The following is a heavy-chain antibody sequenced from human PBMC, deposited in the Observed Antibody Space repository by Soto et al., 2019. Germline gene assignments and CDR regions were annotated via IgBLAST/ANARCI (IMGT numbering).Heavy chain of an antibody. Sequence: PSETLSLTCAVSGGSISSGGYSWSWIRQPPGKGLEWIGYIYHSGSTYYNPSLKSRVTISVDRSKNQFSLKLSSVTAADTAVYYCAKGSGNSPPPYNWPDYWGQRTLVTFSS. D-gene: IGHD1-20*01. CDR2: IYHSGST. J-gene: IGHJ4*02. CDR1: GGSISSGGYS. CDR3: AKGSGNSPPPYNWPDY. V-gene: IGHV4-30-2*01.